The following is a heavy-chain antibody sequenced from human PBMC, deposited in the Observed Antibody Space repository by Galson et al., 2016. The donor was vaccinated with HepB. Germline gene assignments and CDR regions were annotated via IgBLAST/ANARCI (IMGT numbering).Heavy chain of an antibody. CDR3: VKDFCRRDGYNGQH. CDR1: GFTFSAYA. J-gene: IGHJ1*01. D-gene: IGHD5-24*01. V-gene: IGHV3-64D*06. CDR2: LSGDVGST. Sequence: SLRLSCAASGFTFSAYAMHWVRQAPGRGLEYVSALSGDVGSTYYADSVRGRFSISRDNSKNTLYLQMSSLRAEDTAVYYCVKDFCRRDGYNGQHWGQGTLVTVSS.